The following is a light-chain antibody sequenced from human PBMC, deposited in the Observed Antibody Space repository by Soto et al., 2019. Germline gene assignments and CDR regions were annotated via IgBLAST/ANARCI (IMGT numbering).Light chain of an antibody. V-gene: IGLV2-14*01. J-gene: IGLJ1*01. Sequence: QSALTQPASVSGSPEQSITISCTGTSSDVGGYNYVSWYQQHPGKAPKLMIYEVSNRPSGVSNRFSGSKSGNTACLTISGLQAEDEADYYCSSYTSSSTGVFGTGTKLTVL. CDR2: EVS. CDR3: SSYTSSSTGV. CDR1: SSDVGGYNY.